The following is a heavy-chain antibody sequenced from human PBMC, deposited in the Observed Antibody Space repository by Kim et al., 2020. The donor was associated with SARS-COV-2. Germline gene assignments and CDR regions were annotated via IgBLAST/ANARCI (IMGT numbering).Heavy chain of an antibody. CDR2: ISYDGSNK. J-gene: IGHJ6*02. CDR1: GFTFSSYG. Sequence: GGSLRLSCAASGFTFSSYGMHWVRQAPGKGLEWVAVISYDGSNKYYADSVKGRFTISRDNSKNTLYLQMNSLRAEDTAVYYCANTAAGSESYYGMDVWGQGTTVTVSS. CDR3: ANTAAGSESYYGMDV. D-gene: IGHD6-13*01. V-gene: IGHV3-30*18.